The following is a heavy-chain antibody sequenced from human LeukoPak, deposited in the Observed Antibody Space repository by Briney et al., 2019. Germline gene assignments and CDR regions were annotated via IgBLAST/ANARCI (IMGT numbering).Heavy chain of an antibody. Sequence: PSETLSLTCTVSGGSISSSSYYWGWIRQPPGKGLEWIGSIYYSGSTYYNPSLKSRVTISVDTSKNQFSLKLSSVTAADTAVYYCARDIWLGGALKSFDYWGQGTLVTVSS. CDR2: IYYSGST. CDR3: ARDIWLGGALKSFDY. V-gene: IGHV4-39*07. J-gene: IGHJ4*02. D-gene: IGHD6-19*01. CDR1: GGSISSSSYY.